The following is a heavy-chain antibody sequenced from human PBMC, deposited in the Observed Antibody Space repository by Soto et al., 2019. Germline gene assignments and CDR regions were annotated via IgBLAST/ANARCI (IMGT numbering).Heavy chain of an antibody. CDR1: GFNFKRHG. D-gene: IGHD3-22*01. CDR2: ISGSGDTT. J-gene: IGHJ4*02. Sequence: PGGLMRHCCAASGFNFKRHGRTWVRKETGQGLEWVAAISGSGDTTYYADSVKGRFTISRDNSKNTLYLQMNTLRADDTAVYYCAKDRGTIIFIPDFASWGQGTLVTVSS. V-gene: IGHV3-23*01. CDR3: AKDRGTIIFIPDFAS.